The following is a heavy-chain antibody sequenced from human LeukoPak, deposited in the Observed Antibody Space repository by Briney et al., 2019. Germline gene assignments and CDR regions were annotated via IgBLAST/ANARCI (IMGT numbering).Heavy chain of an antibody. CDR1: GYIFTSYY. D-gene: IGHD3-10*01. Sequence: ASVKVSCKASGYIFTSYYMHWVRQAPGQGLEWMGIINPSGGSTNNAQKFQGRVTMTRDTSTSTVYMELSSLRSEDTAVYYCARDSITMVRVDAFDIWGQGTMVTVSS. CDR3: ARDSITMVRVDAFDI. CDR2: INPSGGST. V-gene: IGHV1-46*01. J-gene: IGHJ3*02.